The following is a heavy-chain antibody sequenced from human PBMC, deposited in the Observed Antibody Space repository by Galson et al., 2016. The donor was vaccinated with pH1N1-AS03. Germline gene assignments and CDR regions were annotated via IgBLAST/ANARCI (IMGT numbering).Heavy chain of an antibody. CDR2: ISGNGYST. CDR3: ARGPVSYSNYWFPPPDY. J-gene: IGHJ4*02. CDR1: GFTFSTHT. D-gene: IGHD6-13*01. Sequence: SLRLSCAASGFTFSTHTMHWVRQAPGKGLEYVSAISGNGYSTYYANSVKGRFTISRDNSKSTLFLQMGSLRPEDRAVYYCARGPVSYSNYWFPPPDYWGQGPLVTVSS. V-gene: IGHV3-64*01.